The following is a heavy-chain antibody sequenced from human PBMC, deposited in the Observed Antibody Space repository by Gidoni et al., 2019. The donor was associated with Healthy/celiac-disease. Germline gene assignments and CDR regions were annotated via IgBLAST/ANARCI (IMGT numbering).Heavy chain of an antibody. D-gene: IGHD3-22*01. Sequence: EVQLVQSGAEVKKPGESMKITCKGSGYSFTSYWIGWVRQMPGKGLEWMGIIYPGDSDTRYSPSFQGQVTISADKSISTAYLQWSSLKASDTAMYYCARLPDYYDSSGYYCYFDYWGQGTLVTVSS. CDR2: IYPGDSDT. V-gene: IGHV5-51*01. CDR3: ARLPDYYDSSGYYCYFDY. CDR1: GYSFTSYW. J-gene: IGHJ4*02.